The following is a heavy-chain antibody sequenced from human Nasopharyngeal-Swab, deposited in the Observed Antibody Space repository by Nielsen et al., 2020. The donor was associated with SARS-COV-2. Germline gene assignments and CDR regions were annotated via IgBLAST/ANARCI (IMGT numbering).Heavy chain of an antibody. CDR2: ISWNSGSI. CDR1: GFTFDDYA. V-gene: IGHV3-9*01. J-gene: IGHJ4*02. D-gene: IGHD6-19*01. Sequence: SLKISCAASGFTFDDYAMHWVRQAPGKGLEWVSGISWNSGSIGYADSVKGRFTISRDNAENSLYLQMNSLRAEDTAFYYCAKDTGYSSVPGLDYWGQGALVTVSS. CDR3: AKDTGYSSVPGLDY.